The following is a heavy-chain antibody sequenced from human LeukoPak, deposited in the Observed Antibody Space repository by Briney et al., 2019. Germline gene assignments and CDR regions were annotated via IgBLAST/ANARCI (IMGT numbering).Heavy chain of an antibody. CDR3: ARDKGLQTYYDFWSGLKLADYGMDV. J-gene: IGHJ6*02. CDR2: IKQDGSEK. D-gene: IGHD3-3*01. V-gene: IGHV3-7*01. CDR1: GFTFSSYW. Sequence: GGSLRLSCAASGFTFSSYWMSWVRQAPGKGLEWVANIKQDGSEKYYVDSVKGRFTISRDNAKNSLYLQMNSLRAEDTAVYYCARDKGLQTYYDFWSGLKLADYGMDVWGQGTTVTVSS.